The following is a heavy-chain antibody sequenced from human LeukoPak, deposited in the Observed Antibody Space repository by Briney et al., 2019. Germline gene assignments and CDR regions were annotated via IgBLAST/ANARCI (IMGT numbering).Heavy chain of an antibody. D-gene: IGHD1-26*01. Sequence: ASVKVSCKASGYTFTGYYMHWVRQALGQGLEWMGWINPTSGGTKYAQKFQGRVTMTWDTSISTAYMDLSRLRSDDTAVYFCARDPPRVGAPDYWGQGTLLTVSS. CDR3: ARDPPRVGAPDY. J-gene: IGHJ4*02. V-gene: IGHV1-2*02. CDR2: INPTSGGT. CDR1: GYTFTGYY.